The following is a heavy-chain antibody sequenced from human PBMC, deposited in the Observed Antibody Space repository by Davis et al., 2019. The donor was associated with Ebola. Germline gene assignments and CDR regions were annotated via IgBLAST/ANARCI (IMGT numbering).Heavy chain of an antibody. Sequence: SETLSLTCTVSGGSISSVDYYWSWIRQPPGKRLEWIGYIHDSGHTDYSPSLRSRVTMSVDMSKNQFSLRLASVTAADTAGYYCARDTKRGGYYYYGMDVWGQGTTVTVSS. J-gene: IGHJ6*02. CDR2: IHDSGHT. CDR1: GGSISSVDYY. V-gene: IGHV4-61*08. CDR3: ARDTKRGGYYYYGMDV. D-gene: IGHD2-2*01.